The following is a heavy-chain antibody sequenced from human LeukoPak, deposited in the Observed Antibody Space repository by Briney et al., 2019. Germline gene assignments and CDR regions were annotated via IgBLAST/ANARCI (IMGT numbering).Heavy chain of an antibody. CDR3: AKGYYDTSGSTHFLDY. CDR1: GFTFYSYA. Sequence: GGSLRLSCAASGFTFYSYAMTWVRQAPGKGLEWVSVISGSSSRTLYADSVKGRFTISRDNSKNTLYLQMHSLGAEDTALYYCAKGYYDTSGSTHFLDYWGQGTLVTVSS. V-gene: IGHV3-23*01. J-gene: IGHJ4*02. CDR2: ISGSSSRT. D-gene: IGHD3-22*01.